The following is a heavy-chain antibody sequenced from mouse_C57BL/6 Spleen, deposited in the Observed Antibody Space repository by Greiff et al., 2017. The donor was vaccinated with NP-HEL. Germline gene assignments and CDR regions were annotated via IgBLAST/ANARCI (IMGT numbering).Heavy chain of an antibody. CDR1: GYAFTNYL. V-gene: IGHV1-54*01. CDR3: ARSGDSSGYWFAY. D-gene: IGHD3-2*02. Sequence: VQLQQSGAELVRPGTSVKVSCKASGYAFTNYLIEWVKQRPGQGLEWIGVINPGRGGTKYNGKFKGKATLTADKSSSTAYMQLSSLTSEDSAVYFCARSGDSSGYWFAYWGQGTLVTVSA. CDR2: INPGRGGT. J-gene: IGHJ3*01.